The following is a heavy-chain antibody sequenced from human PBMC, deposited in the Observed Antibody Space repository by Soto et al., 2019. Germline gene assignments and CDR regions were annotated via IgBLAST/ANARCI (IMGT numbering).Heavy chain of an antibody. D-gene: IGHD2-15*01. CDR2: TYYRSKWYN. CDR3: ARAYNLGYCSGGSCYSGYYYYMDV. Sequence: SQTLSLTCAISGDSVSSNSAAWNWIRQSPSRGLEWLGRTYYRSKWYNDYAVSVKSRITINPDTSKNQFSLQLNSVTPEDTAVYYCARAYNLGYCSGGSCYSGYYYYMDVWGKGTTVTVSS. J-gene: IGHJ6*03. CDR1: GDSVSSNSAA. V-gene: IGHV6-1*01.